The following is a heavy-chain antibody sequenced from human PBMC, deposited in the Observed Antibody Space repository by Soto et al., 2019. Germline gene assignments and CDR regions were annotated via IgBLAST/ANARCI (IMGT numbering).Heavy chain of an antibody. J-gene: IGHJ6*02. Sequence: GASVKVSCKASGGTFSSYAISWVRQAPGQGLEWMGGIIPIFGTANYAQKFQGRVTITADESTSTAYMELSSLRSEDTAVYYCASAYYDSSGYSRYYYYGMDVWGQGTTVTVSS. D-gene: IGHD3-22*01. CDR3: ASAYYDSSGYSRYYYYGMDV. V-gene: IGHV1-69*13. CDR2: IIPIFGTA. CDR1: GGTFSSYA.